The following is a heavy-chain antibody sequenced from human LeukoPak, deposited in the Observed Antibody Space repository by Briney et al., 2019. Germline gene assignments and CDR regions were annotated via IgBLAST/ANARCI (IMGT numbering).Heavy chain of an antibody. J-gene: IGHJ4*02. V-gene: IGHV3-74*01. CDR1: GFTFSAYW. Sequence: GGSLRLSCAASGFTFSAYWMHWVRQAPGKGLVWVSRINSDGSTTNYADSVKGRFTISRDNAKNTLYLQMNSLRAEDTAVYCCARGDDFLTLTTDYWGQGTLVTVSS. CDR3: ARGDDFLTLTTDY. D-gene: IGHD3-9*01. CDR2: INSDGSTT.